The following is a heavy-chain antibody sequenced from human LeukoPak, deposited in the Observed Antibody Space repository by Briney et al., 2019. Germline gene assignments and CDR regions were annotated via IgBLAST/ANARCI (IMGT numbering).Heavy chain of an antibody. V-gene: IGHV3-66*02. CDR1: GFTVSTNY. CDR2: IYSGGNT. CDR3: ARLYDSSGYGAFDI. J-gene: IGHJ3*02. D-gene: IGHD3-22*01. Sequence: PGGSLRLSCAASGFTVSTNYMSWVRQAPGKGLEWVSVIYSGGNTYYPDSVKGRFTISRDNSKNTLYLQMNSLRAEDTAVYYCARLYDSSGYGAFDIWGQGTMVTVSS.